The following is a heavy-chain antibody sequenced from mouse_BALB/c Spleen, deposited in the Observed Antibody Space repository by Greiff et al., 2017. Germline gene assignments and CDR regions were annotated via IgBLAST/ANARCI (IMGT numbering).Heavy chain of an antibody. CDR2: IYPGDGDT. CDR3: ARSPYDGFAY. CDR1: GYAFSSSW. D-gene: IGHD1-2*01. V-gene: IGHV1-82*01. Sequence: VQLQQSGPELVKPGASVKISCKASGYAFSSSWMNWVKQRPGQGLEWIGRIYPGDGDTNYNGKFKGKATLTADKSSSTAYMQLSSLTSVDSAVYFCARSPYDGFAYWGQGTLVTVSA. J-gene: IGHJ3*01.